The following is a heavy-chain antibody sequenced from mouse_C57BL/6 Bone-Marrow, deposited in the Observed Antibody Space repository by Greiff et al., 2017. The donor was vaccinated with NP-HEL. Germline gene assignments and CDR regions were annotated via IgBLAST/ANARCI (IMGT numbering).Heavy chain of an antibody. CDR1: GYTFTSYW. CDR2: IYPGSGST. J-gene: IGHJ4*01. Sequence: QVHVKQPGAELVKPGASVKMSCKASGYTFTSYWITWVKQRPGQGLEWIGDIYPGSGSTNYNEKFKSKATLTVDTSSSTAYMQLSSLTSEDSAVYYCAREDSSYYYAMDYWGQGTSVTVSS. CDR3: AREDSSYYYAMDY. V-gene: IGHV1-55*01. D-gene: IGHD3-2*02.